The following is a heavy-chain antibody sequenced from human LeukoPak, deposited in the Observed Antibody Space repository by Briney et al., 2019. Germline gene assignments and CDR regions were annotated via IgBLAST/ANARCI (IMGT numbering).Heavy chain of an antibody. CDR3: ASRPRSYYYYYGMDV. D-gene: IGHD6-6*01. CDR1: GGTFSSYA. J-gene: IGHJ6*02. Sequence: SVKVSFRASGGTFSSYAISWVRQAPGQGLEWMGRIIPILGIANYAQKFQGRVTITADKSTSTAYMELSSLRSEDTAVYYCASRPRSYYYYYGMDVWGQGTTVTVSS. V-gene: IGHV1-69*04. CDR2: IIPILGIA.